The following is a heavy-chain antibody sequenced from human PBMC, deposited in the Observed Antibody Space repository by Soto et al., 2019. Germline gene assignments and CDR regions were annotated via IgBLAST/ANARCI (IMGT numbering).Heavy chain of an antibody. CDR1: GYSFTSYW. J-gene: IGHJ4*02. CDR3: AGSYGDYPY. Sequence: PGESVKISCKGSGYSFTSYWIAWVRQMPGKGLECMGIIYPGDSETGYNPSFQGQVTISVDKSISTAYLQWSSLKASDSAMYYCAGSYGDYPYWGQGTLVTVSS. D-gene: IGHD4-17*01. V-gene: IGHV5-51*01. CDR2: IYPGDSET.